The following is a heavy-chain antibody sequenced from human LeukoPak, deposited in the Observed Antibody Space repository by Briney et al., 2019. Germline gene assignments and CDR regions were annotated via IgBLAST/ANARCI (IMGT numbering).Heavy chain of an antibody. J-gene: IGHJ4*02. CDR1: GFTFSRYG. D-gene: IGHD1-7*01. CDR3: ARSSRELGGYAPWELMPPFDY. CDR2: IGGGGVST. V-gene: IGHV3-23*01. Sequence: GGSLRLSCAASGFTFSRYGMSWVRQAPGKGLEWVSSIGGGGVSTYFADSVKGRFTISRDNSKNTLYLHMNNLRAEDTAVYYCARSSRELGGYAPWELMPPFDYWGQGTLVTVSS.